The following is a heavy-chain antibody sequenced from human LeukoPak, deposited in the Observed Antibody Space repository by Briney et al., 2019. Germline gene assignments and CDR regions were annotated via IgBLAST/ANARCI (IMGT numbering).Heavy chain of an antibody. CDR1: GYTFTSYY. D-gene: IGHD4-17*01. CDR2: INPSGGST. CDR3: AREIYGDYATDY. V-gene: IGHV1-46*01. J-gene: IGHJ4*02. Sequence: GASVKVSCKASGYTFTSYYMHWVRQAPGQGLEWMGIINPSGGSTSYAQKFRGRVTMTRDTSISTAYMELSRLRSDDTAMYYCAREIYGDYATDYWGQGTLVTVSS.